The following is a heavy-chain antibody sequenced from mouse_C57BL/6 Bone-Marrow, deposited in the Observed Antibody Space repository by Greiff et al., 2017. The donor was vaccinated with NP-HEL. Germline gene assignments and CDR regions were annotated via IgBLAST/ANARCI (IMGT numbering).Heavy chain of an antibody. D-gene: IGHD2-4*01. J-gene: IGHJ2*01. CDR1: GYTFTDYE. CDR2: IDPETGGT. CDR3: TRRKLYYDYDYYFDY. Sequence: QVQLQQSGAELVRPGASVTLSCKASGYTFTDYEMHWVKQTPVHGLEWIGAIDPETGGTAYNQKFKGKAILTADKSSSTAYMGLRSLTSEDSAVYYCTRRKLYYDYDYYFDYWGQGTTLTVSS. V-gene: IGHV1-15*01.